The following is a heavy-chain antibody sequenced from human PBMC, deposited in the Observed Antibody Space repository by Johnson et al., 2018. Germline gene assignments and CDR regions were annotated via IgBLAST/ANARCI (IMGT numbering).Heavy chain of an antibody. D-gene: IGHD3-3*01. CDR3: AKDHWLLSQHDAFDI. CDR2: VRGSGVST. J-gene: IGHJ3*02. V-gene: IGHV3-23*04. CDR1: GFTFNYYA. Sequence: VQLVQSGGGLIQPGGSLRLSCAASGFTFNYYAMSWVRQAPGKGLEWVSGVRGSGVSTYDADSGKGRFPISRANSKNPLYLQMNSLRAEDTAVYYCAKDHWLLSQHDAFDIWGQGTMVTVSS.